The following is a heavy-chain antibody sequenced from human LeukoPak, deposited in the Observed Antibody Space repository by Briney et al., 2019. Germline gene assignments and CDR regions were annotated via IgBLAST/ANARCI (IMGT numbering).Heavy chain of an antibody. V-gene: IGHV3-74*03. CDR3: SRSQFDY. CDR1: GFPFSSYW. CDR2: TSGDGTIT. J-gene: IGHJ4*02. Sequence: GGSLRLSCEPSGFPFSSYWMLWVRQAPGKGLVWVSRTSGDGTITTYADFVKGRFTISRDNTKNILYLQMNSLKVEDTAIYYCSRSQFDYWGQGVLVTVSS.